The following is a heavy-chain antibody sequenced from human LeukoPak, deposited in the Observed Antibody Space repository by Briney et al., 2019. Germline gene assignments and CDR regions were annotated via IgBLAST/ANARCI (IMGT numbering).Heavy chain of an antibody. CDR3: AKVLGWELLDYYFDY. V-gene: IGHV3-23*01. Sequence: GGSLRLSSAASGFTFSSYAMSWVRQAPGKGLEWVSAISGSGGSTYYADSVKGRFTISRDNSKNTLYLQMNSLRAEDTAVYYCAKVLGWELLDYYFDYWGQGTLVTVSS. J-gene: IGHJ4*02. CDR1: GFTFSSYA. CDR2: ISGSGGST. D-gene: IGHD1-26*01.